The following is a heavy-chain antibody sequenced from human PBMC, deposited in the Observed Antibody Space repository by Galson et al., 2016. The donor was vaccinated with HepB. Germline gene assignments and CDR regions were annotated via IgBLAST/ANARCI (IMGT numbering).Heavy chain of an antibody. CDR1: GYTFNTYN. J-gene: IGHJ4*02. V-gene: IGHV1-46*02. CDR3: ARELDHSFYFDY. Sequence: SVKVSCKASGYTFNTYNMHWVRQAPGPGLERMGIIKPSGGTTIYAQKFQDRITMTRDTSTSTVYMELISLRSEDTAVYYCARELDHSFYFDYWGQGTLLTVSS. CDR2: IKPSGGTT. D-gene: IGHD1-14*01.